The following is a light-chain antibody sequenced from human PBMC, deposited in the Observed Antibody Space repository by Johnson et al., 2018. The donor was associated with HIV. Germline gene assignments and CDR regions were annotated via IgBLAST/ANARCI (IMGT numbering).Light chain of an antibody. Sequence: QPVLTQPPSVSAAPGQKVTISCSGSSSNIGNNYVSWYQQLPGTAPKLLIYDNNKRPSGIPDRFSGSKSGTSATLGITGLQTGDEAVYYCGTWDSSLSAGVFGTGTTVTVL. CDR3: GTWDSSLSAGV. CDR2: DNN. CDR1: SSNIGNNY. J-gene: IGLJ1*01. V-gene: IGLV1-51*01.